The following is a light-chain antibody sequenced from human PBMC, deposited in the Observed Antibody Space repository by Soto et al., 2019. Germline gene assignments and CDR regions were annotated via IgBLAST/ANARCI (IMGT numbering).Light chain of an antibody. CDR3: SSYTTSNTLV. CDR2: EVS. V-gene: IGLV2-14*01. J-gene: IGLJ2*01. Sequence: QSALTQPASVSGSPGQSITISCTGTSSDVGAYTYVSWYQQHPGKAPKLMIFEVSDRPSGVSNRFSGSKSGNTASLTSSGLQAEDEADYSFSSYTTSNTLVFGGGTKLTVL. CDR1: SSDVGAYTY.